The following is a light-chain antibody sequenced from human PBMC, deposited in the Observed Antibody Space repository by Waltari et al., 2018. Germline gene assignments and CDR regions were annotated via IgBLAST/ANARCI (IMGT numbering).Light chain of an antibody. J-gene: IGKJ1*01. CDR3: QQSHSLPRT. V-gene: IGKV1-5*01. Sequence: DIQMTQSPSTLYAFVGDRVTTTCRASQSITSWLAWYQQSPGTAPTLLIYGASNLQSGVPSRFSGSGSGTEFTLTISSLQPDDFATYYCQQSHSLPRTFGQGTKVEIK. CDR2: GAS. CDR1: QSITSW.